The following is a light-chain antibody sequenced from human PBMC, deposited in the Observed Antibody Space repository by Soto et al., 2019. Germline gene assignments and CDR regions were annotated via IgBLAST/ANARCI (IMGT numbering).Light chain of an antibody. Sequence: DIQMTQSPSSLSTSVGDRVTITCRASQGVSNFLAWYQQKPGQVPKLLISAASTLQSGVPSRFSGSGSGTDFTLTITSLPPEDVANYYCQKYSSVITFGQGTRLEIK. CDR3: QKYSSVIT. CDR2: AAS. CDR1: QGVSNF. J-gene: IGKJ5*01. V-gene: IGKV1-27*01.